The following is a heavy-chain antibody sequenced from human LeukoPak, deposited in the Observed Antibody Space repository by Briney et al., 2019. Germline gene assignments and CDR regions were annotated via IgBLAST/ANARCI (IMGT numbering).Heavy chain of an antibody. CDR3: ARDKGLSWELPTDY. J-gene: IGHJ4*02. CDR1: GFTFSSYG. V-gene: IGHV3-30*02. D-gene: IGHD1-26*01. Sequence: GGSLRLSCAASGFTFSSYGMHWVRQAPGKGLEWVAFIRYDGSNKYYADSVKGRFTISRDNSKNTLYLQMNSLRAEDTAVYYCARDKGLSWELPTDYWGQGTLVTVSS. CDR2: IRYDGSNK.